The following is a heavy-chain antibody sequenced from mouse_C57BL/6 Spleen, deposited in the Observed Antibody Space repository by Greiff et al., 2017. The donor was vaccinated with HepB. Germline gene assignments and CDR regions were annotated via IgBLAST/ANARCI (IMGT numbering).Heavy chain of an antibody. Sequence: VQLQQSGAELVRPGTSVKVSCKASGYAFTNYLIEWVKQRPGQGLEWIGVINPGSGGTNYNEKFKGKATLTADKSSSTAYMQLRSLTSEDSAVYFCAAGPDYFDYWGQGTTLTVSS. J-gene: IGHJ2*01. V-gene: IGHV1-54*01. CDR2: INPGSGGT. CDR3: AAGPDYFDY. CDR1: GYAFTNYL.